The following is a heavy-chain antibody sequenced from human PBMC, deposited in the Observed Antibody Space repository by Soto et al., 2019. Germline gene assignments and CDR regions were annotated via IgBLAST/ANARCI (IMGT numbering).Heavy chain of an antibody. CDR3: ARTSRFDS. CDR2: INHSGST. J-gene: IGHJ4*02. D-gene: IGHD6-6*01. CDR1: GGSFSGYY. Sequence: QVQLQQWGAGLLKPSETLSLTCAVYGGSFSGYYWSWIRQPPGKGLEWIGEINHSGSTNHNPSLKSRVTMSVDTSKHQFSLKLNSVTAADTAVYYCARTSRFDSWGQGTLVTVSS. V-gene: IGHV4-34*01.